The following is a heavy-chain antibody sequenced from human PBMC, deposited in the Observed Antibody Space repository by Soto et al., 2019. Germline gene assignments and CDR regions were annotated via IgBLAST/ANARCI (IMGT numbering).Heavy chain of an antibody. J-gene: IGHJ5*02. Sequence: GGSLRLSCAASGFTFSSYDMHWVRQATGKGLEWVSAIGTAGDTYYPGSVKGRFTISRENAKNSLYLQMNSLRAEDTAVYYCARGTGSMVRGVNPKYNWFDPWGQGTLVTVSS. CDR3: ARGTGSMVRGVNPKYNWFDP. CDR1: GFTFSSYD. V-gene: IGHV3-13*01. CDR2: IGTAGDT. D-gene: IGHD3-10*01.